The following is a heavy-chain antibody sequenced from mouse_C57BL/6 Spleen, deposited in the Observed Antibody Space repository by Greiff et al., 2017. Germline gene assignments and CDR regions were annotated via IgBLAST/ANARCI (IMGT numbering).Heavy chain of an antibody. J-gene: IGHJ2*01. CDR1: GFTFSSYA. V-gene: IGHV5-4*01. CDR2: ISDGGSYT. CDR3: ARDNSKTFFDY. Sequence: EVKLMESGGGLVKPGGSLKLSCAASGFTFSSYAMSWVRQTPEKRLEWVATISDGGSYTSYPDNVQGRFTISRDNAKNNLYLQMSHLKSEDSAMYYCARDNSKTFFDYWGQGTTLTVSS.